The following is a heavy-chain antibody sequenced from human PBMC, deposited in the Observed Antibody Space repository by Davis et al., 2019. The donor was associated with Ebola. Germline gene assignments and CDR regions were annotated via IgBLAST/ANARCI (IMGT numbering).Heavy chain of an antibody. CDR1: GYSFTNYA. CDR2: INAGNGNT. Sequence: AASVKVSCKASGYSFTNYAIHWVRQAPGQRLEWMGWINAGNGNTEYSQKFQGRVTITRDTSASTAYMELSSLRSEDTAVYFCARTSIVGTTTTASDIWGQGTLVTVSS. D-gene: IGHD1-26*01. CDR3: ARTSIVGTTTTASDI. V-gene: IGHV1-3*01. J-gene: IGHJ3*02.